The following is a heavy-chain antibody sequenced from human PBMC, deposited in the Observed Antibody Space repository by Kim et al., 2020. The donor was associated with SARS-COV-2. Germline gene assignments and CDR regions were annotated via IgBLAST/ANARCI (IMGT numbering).Heavy chain of an antibody. CDR3: AKWDGTDYYYGMNV. CDR1: GFTFGDYA. V-gene: IGHV3-9*01. Sequence: GGSLRLSCAASGFTFGDYAMHWFRQAPGKGLEWVSGISWNSVSIGYVDSVKGRFTISRDNATNSLYLQMNSLRAEDTALYYCAKWDGTDYYYGMNVW. D-gene: IGHD1-1*01. J-gene: IGHJ6*01. CDR2: ISWNSVSI.